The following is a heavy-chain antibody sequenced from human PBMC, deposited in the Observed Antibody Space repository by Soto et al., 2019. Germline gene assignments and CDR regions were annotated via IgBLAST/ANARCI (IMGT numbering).Heavy chain of an antibody. CDR2: INHSGST. CDR3: ARGLYYYDSSGYVQFDY. D-gene: IGHD3-22*01. V-gene: IGHV4-34*01. J-gene: IGHJ4*02. CDR1: GGSFSGYY. Sequence: SETLSLTCAVYGGSFSGYYWSWIRQPPGKGLEWIGEINHSGSTNYNSSLKSRVTISVDTSKNQFSLKLSSVTAADTAVYYCARGLYYYDSSGYVQFDYWGQGTLVTVSS.